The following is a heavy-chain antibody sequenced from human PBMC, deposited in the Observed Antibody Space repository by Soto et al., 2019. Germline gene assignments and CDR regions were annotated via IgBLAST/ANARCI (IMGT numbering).Heavy chain of an antibody. CDR2: MHYSGTT. CDR1: GGSITNFQ. J-gene: IGHJ1*01. CDR3: AAFTDIYF. V-gene: IGHV4-59*08. Sequence: PSETLSLTCTVSGGSITNFQWSWVRQSPGKGLEWIGYMHYSGTTSSNPSLASRVILSIDTSQSQFSLKLTSVTAADTAVYYGAAFTDIYF.